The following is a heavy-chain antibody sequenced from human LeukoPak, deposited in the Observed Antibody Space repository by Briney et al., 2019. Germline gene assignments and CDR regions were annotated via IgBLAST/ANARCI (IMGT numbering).Heavy chain of an antibody. CDR2: ISGSGVTI. D-gene: IGHD6-19*01. V-gene: IGHV3-48*03. J-gene: IGHJ4*02. CDR1: GFTFSSYE. Sequence: GGSLRLSCAASGFTFSSYEMNWVRQAPGRGLEWVSYISGSGVTIYYADSVKGRFTISRDDAKNSLYLQMNSLGAEDTAVYYCAREDIRLDYFDYWGQGTLVTVSS. CDR3: AREDIRLDYFDY.